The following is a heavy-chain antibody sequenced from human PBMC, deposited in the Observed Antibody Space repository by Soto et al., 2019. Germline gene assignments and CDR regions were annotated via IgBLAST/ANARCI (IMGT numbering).Heavy chain of an antibody. CDR3: GRVMIGTSRHTDPDY. D-gene: IGHD2-2*01. CDR1: GASISSRDYY. V-gene: IGHV4-39*01. J-gene: IGHJ4*02. Sequence: SETLSVTCSVSGASISSRDYYWGWIRQTPGKGLEWIGNIDYNGVTYYNPSLKSRVTVSKDTSKNQFSLKVASVTAADTAIYYCGRVMIGTSRHTDPDYWGQGTQVTVSS. CDR2: IDYNGVT.